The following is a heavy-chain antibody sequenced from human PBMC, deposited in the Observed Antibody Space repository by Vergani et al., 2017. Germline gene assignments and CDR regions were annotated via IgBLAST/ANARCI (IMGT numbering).Heavy chain of an antibody. J-gene: IGHJ4*02. D-gene: IGHD2-15*01. Sequence: QLQLQESGSGLVKPSQTLSLTCAVSGGSVSSGGYSWSWIRQPPGKGLEWIGYIYRSGSTYYNPSLKSRGTISLDRSKIQFSLKLSSVTAADTAVYYCARRSGGFDYWGQGTLVTVSS. CDR3: ARRSGGFDY. CDR2: IYRSGST. CDR1: GGSVSSGGYS. V-gene: IGHV4-30-2*01.